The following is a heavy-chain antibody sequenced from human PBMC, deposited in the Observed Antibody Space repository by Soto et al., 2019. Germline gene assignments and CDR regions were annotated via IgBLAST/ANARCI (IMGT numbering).Heavy chain of an antibody. V-gene: IGHV4-59*01. J-gene: IGHJ3*02. D-gene: IGHD2-15*01. CDR1: GGSISSYY. Sequence: SETLSLTCTVSGGSISSYYWSWIRQPPGKGLEWIGYIYYSGSTNYNPSLKSRVTISVDTSKNQFSLKLSSVTAADTAVYYCARDLMSEGYCSGGSCYGAFDIWGHGTMVTVSS. CDR2: IYYSGST. CDR3: ARDLMSEGYCSGGSCYGAFDI.